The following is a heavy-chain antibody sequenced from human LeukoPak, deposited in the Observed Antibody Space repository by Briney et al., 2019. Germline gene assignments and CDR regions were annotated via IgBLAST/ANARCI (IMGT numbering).Heavy chain of an antibody. V-gene: IGHV3-53*01. CDR2: IYSGGTT. CDR3: ARDLSSSGWFDS. J-gene: IGHJ5*01. D-gene: IGHD6-19*01. Sequence: GGSLRLSCAASGFTVSSNYMSWVRQATGKGLEWGSVIYSGGTTYYADSVKGRFTISRDNSKNTLYLQTNSLRAEDTAVYYCARDLSSSGWFDSWGQGTLVTVSS. CDR1: GFTVSSNY.